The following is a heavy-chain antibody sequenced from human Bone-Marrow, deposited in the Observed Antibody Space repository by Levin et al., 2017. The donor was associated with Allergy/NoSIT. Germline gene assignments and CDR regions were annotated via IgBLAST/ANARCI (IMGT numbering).Heavy chain of an antibody. CDR3: ASWAMFYYDGSDFDYFYYGMDV. V-gene: IGHV3-21*06. D-gene: IGHD3-16*01. J-gene: IGHJ6*02. Sequence: GESLKISCAASGLSFSNYDMNWVRQAPGKGLEWVSSISGGSSRIYYADSVKGRFTISRDNAKNSLYLQMISLRVEDTAVYYCASWAMFYYDGSDFDYFYYGMDVWGQETTVTVSS. CDR2: ISGGSSRI. CDR1: GLSFSNYD.